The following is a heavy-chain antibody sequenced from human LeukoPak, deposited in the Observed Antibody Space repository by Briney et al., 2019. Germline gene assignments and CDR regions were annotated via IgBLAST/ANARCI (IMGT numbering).Heavy chain of an antibody. CDR3: AELGITMVGGV. D-gene: IGHD3-10*02. Sequence: GRSLRLSCAASGFTFSNYAMHWVRQAPGKGLEWVAIISFDESNKYYADSVKGRFTISRDNAKNSLYLQMNSLRAEDTAVYYCAELGITMVGGVGGKGTTVTISS. CDR2: ISFDESNK. V-gene: IGHV3-30*04. CDR1: GFTFSNYA. J-gene: IGHJ6*04.